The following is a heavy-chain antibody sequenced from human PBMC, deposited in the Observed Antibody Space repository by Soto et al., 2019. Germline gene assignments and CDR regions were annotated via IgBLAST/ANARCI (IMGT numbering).Heavy chain of an antibody. D-gene: IGHD3-3*01. V-gene: IGHV4-34*01. Sequence: KTSETLSLTCAVYGGSVNGYYWNWIRQPPGKGLEWIGEINHTGGTHYSPSLKSRVTMSVDTSKNQFSLRLSSVTAADTAIYYCATRITVFGLLIPPFDPWGQGTQVTVSS. CDR3: ATRITVFGLLIPPFDP. J-gene: IGHJ5*02. CDR2: INHTGGT. CDR1: GGSVNGYY.